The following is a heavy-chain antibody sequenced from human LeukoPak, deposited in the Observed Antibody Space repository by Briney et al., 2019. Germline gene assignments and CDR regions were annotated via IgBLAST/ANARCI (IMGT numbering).Heavy chain of an antibody. CDR2: VKSKTDGGTT. CDR1: GFTPSNAW. V-gene: IGHV3-15*01. Sequence: GGSPRLSCAAPGFTPSNAWMTWVRQAPGKGLEWVGRVKSKTDGGTTNYAAPVKGRFTNSRDDSKNTVFLQMDSLKSEDTAVYFCYASGRGPWGQGTLVTVSS. J-gene: IGHJ5*02. CDR3: YASGRGP. D-gene: IGHD3-10*01.